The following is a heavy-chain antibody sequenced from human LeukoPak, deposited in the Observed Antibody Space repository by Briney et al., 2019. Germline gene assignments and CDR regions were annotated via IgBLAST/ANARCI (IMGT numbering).Heavy chain of an antibody. D-gene: IGHD5-12*01. J-gene: IGHJ4*02. CDR3: ARISRAQDASGYLSHSRYFDY. V-gene: IGHV4-39*01. Sequence: SETLSLTCTVSGGSISSSSYYWGWIRQPPGKGLEWIGSIYYSGSTYYNPSLKSRVTISVDTSKNQFSLKLSSVTAADTAVYYCARISRAQDASGYLSHSRYFDYWGQGTLVTVSS. CDR2: IYYSGST. CDR1: GGSISSSSYY.